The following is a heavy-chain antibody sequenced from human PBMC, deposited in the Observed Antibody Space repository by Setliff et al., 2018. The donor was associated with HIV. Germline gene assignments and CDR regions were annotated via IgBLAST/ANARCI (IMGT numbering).Heavy chain of an antibody. CDR2: INPSSGGT. V-gene: IGHV1-2*02. CDR3: ARALDSSADIEGYFDF. J-gene: IGHJ4*02. Sequence: ASVKVSCKASGYTFIGYNMHWVRQAPGQGLEWMGWINPSSGGTNYAQKFQGRVIMTRDPYISTAYMELSRLRSDDTAVYYCARALDSSADIEGYFDFWGQGMLVTVSS. CDR1: GYTFIGYN. D-gene: IGHD2-15*01.